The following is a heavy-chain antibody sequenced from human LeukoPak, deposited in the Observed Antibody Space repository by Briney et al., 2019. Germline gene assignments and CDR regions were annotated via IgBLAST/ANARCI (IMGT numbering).Heavy chain of an antibody. D-gene: IGHD3-3*01. J-gene: IGHJ4*02. V-gene: IGHV3-23*01. CDR1: GFPFSSYA. CDR3: AKIIYDFWPMPVHY. CDR2: INDNGGST. Sequence: GGSLRLSCAASGFPFSSYAMSWVRQAPGKGLEWVSAINDNGGSTYYADSVKGRFTISRDNSKNTLHLQMNTLRAEDTAVYYCAKIIYDFWPMPVHYWGQGTLVTVSS.